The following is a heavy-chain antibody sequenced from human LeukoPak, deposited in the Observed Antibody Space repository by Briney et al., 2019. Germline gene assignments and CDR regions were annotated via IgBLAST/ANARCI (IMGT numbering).Heavy chain of an antibody. CDR1: GYSISSGYY. Sequence: SETLSLTCTVSGYSISSGYYWGWIRQPPGKGLEWIGSIYHSGSSYYNPSLKSRVTISVDTSKNQFSLKLSSVTAADTAVYYCARQKMVRGVNDYWGQGTLVTVSS. J-gene: IGHJ4*02. D-gene: IGHD3-10*01. CDR2: IYHSGSS. CDR3: ARQKMVRGVNDY. V-gene: IGHV4-38-2*02.